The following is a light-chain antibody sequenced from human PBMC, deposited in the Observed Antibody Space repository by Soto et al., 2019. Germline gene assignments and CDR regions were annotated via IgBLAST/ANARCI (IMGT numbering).Light chain of an antibody. J-gene: IGKJ1*01. CDR2: DAS. Sequence: DIQMTQSPSTRSASVGDRVTITCRASQSISSWLAWYQQKPGKAPKLLIYDASSLESGVPSRFSGSGSGTEFTLTISSPQPDDFATYYCQQYNSYSGTFGQGTKVDIK. V-gene: IGKV1-5*01. CDR1: QSISSW. CDR3: QQYNSYSGT.